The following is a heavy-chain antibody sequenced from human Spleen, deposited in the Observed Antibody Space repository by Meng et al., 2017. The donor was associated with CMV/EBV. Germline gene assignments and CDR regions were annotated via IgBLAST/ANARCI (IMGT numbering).Heavy chain of an antibody. V-gene: IGHV1-2*02. CDR1: GYSFIAFY. D-gene: IGHD4-17*01. CDR3: GRTYTVTTTGFGF. J-gene: IGHJ4*02. Sequence: ASGYSFIAFYIYWVRQAPGQGLEWMGWINPDSGDTNYAQKVRGRVTMARDTSVSTAYMELSRLTSDDTAAYYCGRTYTVTTTGFGFWGQGTLVTVSS. CDR2: INPDSGDT.